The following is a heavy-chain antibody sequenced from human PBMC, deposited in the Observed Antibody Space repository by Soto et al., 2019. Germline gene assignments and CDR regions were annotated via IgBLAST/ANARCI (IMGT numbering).Heavy chain of an antibody. CDR1: GGSISVYY. D-gene: IGHD3-22*01. J-gene: IGHJ5*02. CDR3: ARRYYNSSAGFDP. CDR2: IYDSGSP. Sequence: ETLSLTCTISGGSISVYYWSWIRQPPGQALEWIGYIYDSGSPYYNPSLRSRVIISADTSKNQISLKLTSATAADTAVYYCARRYYNSSAGFDPWGQGTLVTVSS. V-gene: IGHV4-59*12.